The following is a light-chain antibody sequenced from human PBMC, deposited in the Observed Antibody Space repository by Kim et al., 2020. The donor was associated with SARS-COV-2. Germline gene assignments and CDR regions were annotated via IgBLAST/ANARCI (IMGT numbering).Light chain of an antibody. CDR3: QQYDTHPRA. CDR1: QGISRW. V-gene: IGKV1-33*01. Sequence: ASVGDRVSITWRASQGISRWLTWYQHKPGRAPRLLIYDATTLETGVPPRFSGTGSGKDFTFTISSLQPEDGGTYYWQQYDTHPRAFGGGTKVDIK. CDR2: DAT. J-gene: IGKJ4*01.